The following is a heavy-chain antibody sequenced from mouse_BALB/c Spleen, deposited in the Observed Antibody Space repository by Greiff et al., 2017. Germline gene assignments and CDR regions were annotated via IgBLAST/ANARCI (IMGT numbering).Heavy chain of an antibody. D-gene: IGHD2-1*01. CDR2: IDPYNGGT. J-gene: IGHJ1*01. CDR3: ARVYGNYVWYFDV. Sequence: VQLKESGPELVKPGASVKVSCKASGYAFTSYNMYWVKQSHGKSLEWIGYIDPYNGGTSYNQKFKGKATLTVDKSSSTAYMHLNSLTSEDSAVYYCARVYGNYVWYFDVWGAGTTVTVSS. V-gene: IGHV1S135*01. CDR1: GYAFTSYN.